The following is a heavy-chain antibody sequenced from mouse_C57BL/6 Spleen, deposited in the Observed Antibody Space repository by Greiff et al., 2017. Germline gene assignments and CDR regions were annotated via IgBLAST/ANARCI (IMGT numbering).Heavy chain of an antibody. CDR3: ARMGYYGSRNYAMDY. CDR2: ISSGSSTI. V-gene: IGHV5-17*01. CDR1: GFTFSDYG. D-gene: IGHD1-1*01. J-gene: IGHJ4*01. Sequence: DVKLVESGGGLVKPGGSLKLSCAASGFTFSDYGMHWVRQAPEKGLEWVAYISSGSSTIYYADTVKGRFTISRDNAKNTLFLQMTSLRSEDTAMYYCARMGYYGSRNYAMDYWGQGTSVTVSS.